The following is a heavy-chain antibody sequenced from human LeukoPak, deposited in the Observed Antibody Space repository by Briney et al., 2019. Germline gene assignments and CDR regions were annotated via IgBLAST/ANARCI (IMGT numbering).Heavy chain of an antibody. CDR3: TTDLKWELPDPPYYYHVDV. CDR2: IKSKTDGGTT. CDR1: GFTFSNAW. V-gene: IGHV3-15*01. D-gene: IGHD1-26*01. J-gene: IGHJ6*03. Sequence: GGSLRLSCAASGFTFSNAWMSWVRQAPGKGLEWVGRIKSKTDGGTTDYAAPVKGRFTISRDDSKNTLYLHMNSLKTEDTAVYYCTTDLKWELPDPPYYYHVDVWGKGTTVTVSS.